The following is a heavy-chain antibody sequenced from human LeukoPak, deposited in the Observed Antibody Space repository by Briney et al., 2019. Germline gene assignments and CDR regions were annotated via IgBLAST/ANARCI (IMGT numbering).Heavy chain of an antibody. CDR2: ISSSSSYI. CDR1: GFTFSSYS. Sequence: GGSLRLSCAASGFTFSSYSMNWVRRAPGKGLEWVSSISSSSSYIYYADSVKGRFTISRDSAKNSVYLQLNSLRAEDTAVYFCARDSGSCSGNSCNHFDYWGQGTLVTVSS. V-gene: IGHV3-21*01. CDR3: ARDSGSCSGNSCNHFDY. D-gene: IGHD2-15*01. J-gene: IGHJ4*02.